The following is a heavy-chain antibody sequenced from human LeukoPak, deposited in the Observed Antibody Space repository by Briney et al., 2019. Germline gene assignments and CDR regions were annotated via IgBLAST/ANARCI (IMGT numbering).Heavy chain of an antibody. V-gene: IGHV3-21*01. CDR3: AELGITMIGGV. D-gene: IGHD3-10*02. CDR2: ITSSSSYT. CDR1: GITFSNYN. Sequence: GGSLRLSCAAPGITFSNYNMNWVRQAPGKGLEWISAITSSSSYTFYADSVKGRFTISRDNAQNSLYLQMNSLRVEDTAIYYCAELGITMIGGVWGKGTTDTISS. J-gene: IGHJ6*04.